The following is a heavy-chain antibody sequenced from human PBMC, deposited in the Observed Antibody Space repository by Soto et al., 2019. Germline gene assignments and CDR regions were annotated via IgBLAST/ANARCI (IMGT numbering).Heavy chain of an antibody. D-gene: IGHD1-26*01. J-gene: IGHJ5*02. CDR1: GYTFSYYY. CDR3: AREMGVIGAPGYTWFDP. V-gene: IGHV1-2*02. CDR2: INPSSGGT. Sequence: AXSVKVSCKASGYTFSYYYVHWVREAPGQGLEWMGWINPSSGGTIYTQRFQGRVTMTRDTSISTVYMELSGLTSDDTAVYYCAREMGVIGAPGYTWFDPWGQGALVTVSS.